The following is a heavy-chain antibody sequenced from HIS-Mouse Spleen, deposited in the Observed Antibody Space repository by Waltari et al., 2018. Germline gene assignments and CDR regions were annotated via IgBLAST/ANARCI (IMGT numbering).Heavy chain of an antibody. J-gene: IGHJ2*01. V-gene: IGHV4-39*07. D-gene: IGHD6-13*01. CDR2: IYYSGST. CDR3: AREIPYSSSWYDWYFDL. Sequence: QLQLQESGPGLVKPAETLSLTCTVSGGSISSSSYHRGWIRQPPGKGLEWIGSIYYSGSTYYNPSLKSRVTISVDTSKNQFSLKLSSVTAADTAVYYCAREIPYSSSWYDWYFDLWGRGTLVTVSS. CDR1: GGSISSSSYH.